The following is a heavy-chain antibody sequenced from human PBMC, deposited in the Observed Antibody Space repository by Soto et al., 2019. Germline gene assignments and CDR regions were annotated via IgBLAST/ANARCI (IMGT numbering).Heavy chain of an antibody. CDR2: MSYSGTT. CDR1: GGSVSSGSYY. CDR3: ARAINFDFWSGYYFDY. D-gene: IGHD3-3*01. V-gene: IGHV4-61*01. J-gene: IGHJ4*02. Sequence: SETLSLTCTVSGGSVSSGSYYWSWIRQPPGKGLEWIAYMSYSGTTNYNPSLESRVTISVDTSKNQFSLKLSSVTAADTAVYYCARAINFDFWSGYYFDYWGQGTLVTVSS.